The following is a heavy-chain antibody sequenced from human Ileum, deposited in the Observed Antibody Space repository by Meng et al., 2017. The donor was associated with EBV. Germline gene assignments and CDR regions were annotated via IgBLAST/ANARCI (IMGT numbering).Heavy chain of an antibody. CDR3: AKAEVPAARQVGYFDF. CDR1: GCTFTGFP. J-gene: IGHJ4*02. Sequence: VECGAVVNEPGVLVELSCKASGCTFTGFPIHWVRQAPGQRPEWMGWMNTDNGETEFSQKFQGRVTITRDTSATTAYMELISLRSEDTAVYYCAKAEVPAARQVGYFDFWGQGSLVTVSS. CDR2: MNTDNGET. V-gene: IGHV1-3*04. D-gene: IGHD2-2*01.